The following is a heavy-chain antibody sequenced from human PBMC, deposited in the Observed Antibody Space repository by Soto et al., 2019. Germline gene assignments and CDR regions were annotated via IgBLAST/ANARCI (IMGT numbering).Heavy chain of an antibody. D-gene: IGHD4-4*01. J-gene: IGHJ5*02. CDR3: ASVVATVLVNWFDP. V-gene: IGHV4-30-4*01. CDR1: GGSISSGDYY. CDR2: IYYSGST. Sequence: QVQLQESGPGLVKPSQTLSLTCTVSGGSISSGDYYWSWIRQPPGKGLEWIGYIYYSGSTYYNPSLTRRVTISVDTSKNQFSLKLSSVTAADTAVYYCASVVATVLVNWFDPWGQGTLVTVSS.